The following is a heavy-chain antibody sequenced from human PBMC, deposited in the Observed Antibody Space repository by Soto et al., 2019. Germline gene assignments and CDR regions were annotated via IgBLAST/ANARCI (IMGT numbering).Heavy chain of an antibody. CDR3: ARDAAVGLFDY. Sequence: QVQLVQSGAEVKKPGASVKVSCKASGYTFTSYGISWVRQAPGQGLEWMGWINPYNGNTKYAQKHQGRVTMTTDTATSTAYMELRRLRSADTAVYYCARDAAVGLFDYWGQGTLVTVSS. D-gene: IGHD1-26*01. CDR2: INPYNGNT. J-gene: IGHJ4*02. CDR1: GYTFTSYG. V-gene: IGHV1-18*01.